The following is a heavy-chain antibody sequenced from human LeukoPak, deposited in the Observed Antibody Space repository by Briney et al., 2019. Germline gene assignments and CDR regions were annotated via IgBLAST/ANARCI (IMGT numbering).Heavy chain of an antibody. V-gene: IGHV3-30*03. Sequence: GGSLRLSCAASGFTFSRYGMNWVRQAPGKGLEWVALISYGGSNKYYADSVKGRFTISRDDSKNTLYLQMNSLRAEYTAVYYCASYYCSGSYYGGALDYWGQGTLVTVSS. D-gene: IGHD3-10*01. J-gene: IGHJ4*02. CDR3: ASYYCSGSYYGGALDY. CDR1: GFTFSRYG. CDR2: ISYGGSNK.